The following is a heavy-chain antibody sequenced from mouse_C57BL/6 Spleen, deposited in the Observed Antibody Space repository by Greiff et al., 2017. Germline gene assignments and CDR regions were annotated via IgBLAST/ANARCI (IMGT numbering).Heavy chain of an antibody. D-gene: IGHD1-1*01. CDR3: TIYGSLYCAMDY. J-gene: IGHJ4*01. CDR1: GYTFTDYE. Sequence: QVQLQQSGAELVRPGASVTLSCKASGYTFTDYEMHWVKQTPVHGLEWIGAIDPETGGTAYNQKFKGKAILTADKSSSTAYMELRSLTAENSAVYYCTIYGSLYCAMDYWGQGTSVTVSS. V-gene: IGHV1-15*01. CDR2: IDPETGGT.